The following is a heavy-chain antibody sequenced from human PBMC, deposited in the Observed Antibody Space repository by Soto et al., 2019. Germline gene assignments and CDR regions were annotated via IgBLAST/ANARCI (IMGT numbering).Heavy chain of an antibody. CDR3: AREQWLVTGGWFDP. D-gene: IGHD6-19*01. V-gene: IGHV3-33*01. J-gene: IGHJ5*02. CDR2: IWYDGSNK. CDR1: GFTFSSYG. Sequence: QVQLVESGGGVVQPGRSLRLSCAASGFTFSSYGMHWVRQAPGKGLEWVAVIWYDGSNKYYADSVKGRFTISRDNSKNTLYLQMNSLRAEDTAVYYCAREQWLVTGGWFDPWGQGTLVTVSS.